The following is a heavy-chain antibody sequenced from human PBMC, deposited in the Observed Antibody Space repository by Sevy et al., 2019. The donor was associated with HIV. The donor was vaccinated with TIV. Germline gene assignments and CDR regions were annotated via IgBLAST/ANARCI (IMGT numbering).Heavy chain of an antibody. CDR3: ARAGGYQLLWGDAFDI. V-gene: IGHV3-21*01. CDR1: GFTFSSYS. J-gene: IGHJ3*02. Sequence: GGSLRLSCAASGFTFSSYSMNWVRQAPGKGLEWVSSINSSSSYIYYADSVKGRFTISRDNAKNSLYLQMNSLRAEDTAVYYCARAGGYQLLWGDAFDIWGQGTMVTVSS. D-gene: IGHD2-2*01. CDR2: INSSSSYI.